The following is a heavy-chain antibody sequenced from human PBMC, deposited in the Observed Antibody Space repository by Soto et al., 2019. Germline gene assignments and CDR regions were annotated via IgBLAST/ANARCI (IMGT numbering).Heavy chain of an antibody. J-gene: IGHJ4*02. CDR1: GFTFSSYA. Sequence: PGGSLRLSCAVSGFTFSSYAMSWVRQAPGKGLEWVSAISGSGTSTYYADSVKGRFTISRDNSKNTLYLQINSLRAEDTAFYYCAKGAGGQWRYFDYWGQGTPVTVSS. CDR2: ISGSGTST. V-gene: IGHV3-23*01. CDR3: AKGAGGQWRYFDY. D-gene: IGHD6-19*01.